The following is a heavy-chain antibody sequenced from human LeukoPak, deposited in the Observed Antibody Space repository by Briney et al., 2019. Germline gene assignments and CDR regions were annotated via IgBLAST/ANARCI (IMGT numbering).Heavy chain of an antibody. CDR3: ATHYSSGWFNFDY. D-gene: IGHD6-19*01. CDR2: ISYDGSNK. J-gene: IGHJ4*02. Sequence: PGGSLRLFCAASGFTFSSYAMHWVCQAPGKGLEWVAVISYDGSNKYYADSVKGRFTISRDNAKNSLYLQMNSLRAEDTAVYYCATHYSSGWFNFDYWGQGTLVTVSS. V-gene: IGHV3-30-3*01. CDR1: GFTFSSYA.